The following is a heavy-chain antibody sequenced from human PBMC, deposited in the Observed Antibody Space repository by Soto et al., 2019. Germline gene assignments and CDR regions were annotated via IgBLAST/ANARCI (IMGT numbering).Heavy chain of an antibody. V-gene: IGHV4-39*01. J-gene: IGHJ5*02. CDR1: GGSISRSSYY. CDR3: ARRQQYYDFWSGYYTGGGFDP. D-gene: IGHD3-3*01. Sequence: PSETLCLTCTVSGGSISRSSYYWGWIRQPPGKGLEWIGSIYYSGSTYYNPSLKSRVTISVDTSKNQFSLKLSSVTAADTAVYYCARRQQYYDFWSGYYTGGGFDPWGQGTLVTVS. CDR2: IYYSGST.